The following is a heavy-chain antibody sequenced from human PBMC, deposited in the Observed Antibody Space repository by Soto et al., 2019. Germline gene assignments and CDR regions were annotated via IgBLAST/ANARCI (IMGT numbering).Heavy chain of an antibody. CDR3: VKDSESSGYLTHLDY. D-gene: IGHD3-22*01. V-gene: IGHV3-9*01. CDR2: LTWNGEVI. Sequence: EVQLAESGGALVQPGRSLRLSCVASGFTFDDYAIHWVRQTPGKGLEWVSGLTWNGEVIGYADSVKGRFTISRDNAKNSLYLEMNSLRPEDTDLYYCVKDSESSGYLTHLDYWGQGTLVTVSS. CDR1: GFTFDDYA. J-gene: IGHJ4*02.